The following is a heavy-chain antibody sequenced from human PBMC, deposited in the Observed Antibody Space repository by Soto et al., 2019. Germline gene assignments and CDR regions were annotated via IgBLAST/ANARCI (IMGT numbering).Heavy chain of an antibody. Sequence: SQTLSLTCTVSGGXISSSSYYWGWIRQPPGKGLEWIGSIYYSGSTYYNPSLKSRVTISVDTSKNQFSLKLTSVNAADTAVYYCTRGGDAYKNGHWGQGTLVTVLL. CDR3: TRGGDAYKNGH. CDR1: GGXISSSSYY. D-gene: IGHD2-21*01. J-gene: IGHJ4*02. V-gene: IGHV4-39*07. CDR2: IYYSGST.